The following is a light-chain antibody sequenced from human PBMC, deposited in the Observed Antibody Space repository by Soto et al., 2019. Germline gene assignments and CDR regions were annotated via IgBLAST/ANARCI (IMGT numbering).Light chain of an antibody. J-gene: IGKJ2*01. CDR1: QSVSSNY. CDR3: QQYGSSPPFT. V-gene: IGKV3-20*01. CDR2: GAS. Sequence: EIVLTQSPGTLSLSPGERATLSCRASQSVSSNYLAWYQQKPGQAPRLLIYGASNRATGIPDRFSGSGSGTGLTLTISRLEPEAFAVYFCQQYGSSPPFTFGQGTKVEIK.